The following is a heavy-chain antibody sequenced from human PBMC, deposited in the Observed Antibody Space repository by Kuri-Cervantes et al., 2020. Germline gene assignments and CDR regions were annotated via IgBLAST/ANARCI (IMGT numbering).Heavy chain of an antibody. Sequence: SQTLSLTCAISGDSVSSNDVAWSWIRQSPSRGLEWLGRTYYRSKWYNDYALSVKSRITINPDTSKNQFSLQLNSVTPEDTAVYYCARSNYYGSGIFYYYMDVWGKGTTVTVSS. V-gene: IGHV6-1*01. J-gene: IGHJ6*03. CDR1: GDSVSSNDVA. D-gene: IGHD3-10*01. CDR3: ARSNYYGSGIFYYYMDV. CDR2: TYYRSKWYN.